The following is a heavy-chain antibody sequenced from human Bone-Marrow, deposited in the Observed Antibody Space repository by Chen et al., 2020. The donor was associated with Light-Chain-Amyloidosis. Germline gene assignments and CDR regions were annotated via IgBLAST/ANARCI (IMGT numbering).Heavy chain of an antibody. CDR1: GFSFSDYS. CDR3: AREGVGDTDAFDI. Sequence: EAQLVESGGGLVQPGGSLRLSCAGSGFSFSDYSMNWVRQAPGKGLEWLSYINRSGRSIHYADSVKGRITISRDNGKNSLYLQMNSLRAEDTATYYCAREGVGDTDAFDIWGQGTMIIVSP. J-gene: IGHJ3*02. CDR2: INRSGRSI. V-gene: IGHV3-48*01. D-gene: IGHD1-26*01.